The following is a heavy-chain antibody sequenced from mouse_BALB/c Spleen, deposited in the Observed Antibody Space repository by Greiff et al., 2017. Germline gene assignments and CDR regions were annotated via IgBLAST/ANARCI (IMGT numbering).Heavy chain of an antibody. Sequence: EVKLEESGPGLVKPSQSLSLTCTVTGYSITSDYAWNWIRQFPGNKLEWMGYISYSGSTSYNPSLKSRISITRDTSKNQFFLQLNSVTTEDTATYYCAGGYYVGYAMDYWGQGTSVTVSS. J-gene: IGHJ4*01. CDR2: ISYSGST. CDR3: AGGYYVGYAMDY. V-gene: IGHV3-2*02. CDR1: GYSITSDYA. D-gene: IGHD2-3*01.